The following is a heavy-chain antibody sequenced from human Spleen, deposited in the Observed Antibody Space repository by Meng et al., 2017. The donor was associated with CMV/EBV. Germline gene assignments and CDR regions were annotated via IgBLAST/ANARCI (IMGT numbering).Heavy chain of an antibody. J-gene: IGHJ5*02. CDR2: ISAYNGNT. D-gene: IGHD4-17*01. V-gene: IGHV1-18*01. Sequence: SCQASGYTFPSYGISWVRQAPGQGLEWMGWISAYNGNTNYAQKLQGRVTMTTDTSTSTAYMELRSLRSDDTAVYYCARDRYGDYAAWGQGTLVTVSS. CDR1: GYTFPSYG. CDR3: ARDRYGDYAA.